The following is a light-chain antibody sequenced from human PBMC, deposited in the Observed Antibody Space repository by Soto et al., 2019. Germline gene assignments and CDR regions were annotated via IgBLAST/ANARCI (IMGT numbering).Light chain of an antibody. CDR3: AAWDDSLSGYV. CDR1: SSNIGSDY. V-gene: IGLV1-47*01. Sequence: QSVLTQPPSASGTPGQRVTISCSGSSSNIGSDYVYWYQQFPGTAPKLLIYRNNQRPSGVPDRFSGSKSGTSASLATSGLRSEDEADYYCAAWDDSLSGYVFGTGTKVPVL. CDR2: RNN. J-gene: IGLJ1*01.